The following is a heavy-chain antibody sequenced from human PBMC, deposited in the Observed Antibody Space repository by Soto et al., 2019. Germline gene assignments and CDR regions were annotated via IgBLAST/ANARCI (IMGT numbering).Heavy chain of an antibody. J-gene: IGHJ4*02. Sequence: QVHLVQSGAEVKRPGASVRFSCKGSGYAFTTYGITWLRQAPGQGLEWMGWTSAPNGNTNYAQKLQGRVTVTRDTSTSTAYMELRSLRSDDTAVYDCARGRYGDYWGQGALVTVSS. CDR1: GYAFTTYG. CDR3: ARGRYGDY. D-gene: IGHD1-1*01. V-gene: IGHV1-18*01. CDR2: TSAPNGNT.